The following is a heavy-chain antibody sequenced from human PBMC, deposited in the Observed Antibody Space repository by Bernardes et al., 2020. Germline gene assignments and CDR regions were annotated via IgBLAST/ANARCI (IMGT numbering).Heavy chain of an antibody. CDR2: IRYDGSNK. D-gene: IGHD4-17*01. CDR1: GFTFISYC. Sequence: GRSLRLSCPVSGFTFISYCIHWVRQAPGKGLGWVAAIRYDGSNKYYADSVKGRFTISRDNSKNTLYLQMNSLRAEDTAVYYCARDPPLTTSTGTSSPDWYFDLWSRGTLVTVSS. CDR3: ARDPPLTTSTGTSSPDWYFDL. V-gene: IGHV3-33*01. J-gene: IGHJ2*01.